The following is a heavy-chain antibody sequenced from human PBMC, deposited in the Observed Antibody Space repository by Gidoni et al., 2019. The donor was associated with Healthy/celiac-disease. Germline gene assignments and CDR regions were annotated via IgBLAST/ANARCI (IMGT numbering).Heavy chain of an antibody. CDR3: VKASDIVVVVAYFDY. V-gene: IGHV3-64D*06. CDR1: GFTFSSYA. CDR2: SSNGGST. J-gene: IGHJ4*02. D-gene: IGHD2-15*01. Sequence: EVQLVESGGGLVQPGGSLRLSCSASGFTFSSYAMHWVRQAPGKGLEYVSASSNGGSTYYADSVKGRFTISRDNSKNTLYLQMSSLRAEDTAVYYCVKASDIVVVVAYFDYWGQGTLVTVSS.